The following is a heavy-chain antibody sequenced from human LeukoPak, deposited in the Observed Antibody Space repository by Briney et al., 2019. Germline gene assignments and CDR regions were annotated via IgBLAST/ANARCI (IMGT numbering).Heavy chain of an antibody. Sequence: QPGGSLRLSCAGSGFIFSSYALTWVRQAPGKGLEWIAYITTTGDRIQYADSVKGRFTISRDNTKNSLYLQLNSLRADDTAIYYCVRDTKDYWGQGTLVTVSS. V-gene: IGHV3-48*03. D-gene: IGHD2-8*01. J-gene: IGHJ4*02. CDR1: GFIFSSYA. CDR2: ITTTGDRI. CDR3: VRDTKDY.